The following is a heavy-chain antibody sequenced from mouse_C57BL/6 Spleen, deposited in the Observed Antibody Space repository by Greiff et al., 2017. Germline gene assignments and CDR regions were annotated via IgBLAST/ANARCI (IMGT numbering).Heavy chain of an antibody. Sequence: EVQLVDFGGGLLQPKGSLKLSCAASGFTFPTYAMHWFRQAPGKGLEWVARLRSKSSNYATYYADSVKDRFTISRDDSQSMLYLQMYNLKTEDTAMYYCVGGNCGSSSGFAYWGQGTLVTVSA. CDR3: VGGNCGSSSGFAY. D-gene: IGHD1-1*01. CDR1: GFTFPTYA. CDR2: LRSKSSNYAT. J-gene: IGHJ3*01. V-gene: IGHV10-3*01.